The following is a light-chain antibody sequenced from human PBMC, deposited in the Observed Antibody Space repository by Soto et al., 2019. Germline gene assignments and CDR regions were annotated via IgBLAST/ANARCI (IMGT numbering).Light chain of an antibody. Sequence: QSALTQPASGSGSPGQSITISGTGTSIAVGGYNYVSWYQQHPGKAPKLMIYEVSNRPSGVSNRFSGSKSGNTASLTISGLQAEDEADYYCSSYTSRSTPWVFGGGTKLTVL. J-gene: IGLJ3*02. CDR3: SSYTSRSTPWV. CDR1: SIAVGGYNY. V-gene: IGLV2-14*01. CDR2: EVS.